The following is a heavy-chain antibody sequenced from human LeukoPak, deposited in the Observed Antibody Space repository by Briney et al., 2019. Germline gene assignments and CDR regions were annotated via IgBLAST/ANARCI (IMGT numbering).Heavy chain of an antibody. J-gene: IGHJ6*02. CDR1: GVSLSGYY. D-gene: IGHD3-10*01. Sequence: SETLSLTCAVYGVSLSGYYWSWIRQPPGKGLEWIGEINHSGSTNYNPSLKSRVTISVDTSKNQFSLKLSSVTAADTAVYYCARGLREARGVPGRRYYYYGMDVWGQGTTVTVSS. CDR2: INHSGST. V-gene: IGHV4-34*01. CDR3: ARGLREARGVPGRRYYYYGMDV.